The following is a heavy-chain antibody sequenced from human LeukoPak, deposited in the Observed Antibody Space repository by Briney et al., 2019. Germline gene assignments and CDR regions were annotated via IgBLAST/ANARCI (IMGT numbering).Heavy chain of an antibody. CDR2: INHSGST. Sequence: SETLSLTCAVYGGSFSGYYWSWIRQPPGKGLEWIGEINHSGSTNYNPSLKSRVTISVDTSKNQFSLKLSSVTAADTAVYYCARWYYDILTGCFDPWGQGTLVTVSS. J-gene: IGHJ5*02. D-gene: IGHD3-9*01. CDR3: ARWYYDILTGCFDP. V-gene: IGHV4-34*01. CDR1: GGSFSGYY.